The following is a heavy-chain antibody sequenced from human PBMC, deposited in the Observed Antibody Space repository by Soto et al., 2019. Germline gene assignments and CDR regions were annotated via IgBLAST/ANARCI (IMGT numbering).Heavy chain of an antibody. J-gene: IGHJ4*02. V-gene: IGHV1-18*01. D-gene: IGHD3-3*01. CDR3: ARVWRERITIFGVVIKEYFDY. Sequence: GASVKVSCKASGYTFTSYGISWVRQAPGQGLEWMGWISAYNGNTNYAQKLRGRVTMTTDTSTSTAYMELRSLRSDDTAVYYCARVWRERITIFGVVIKEYFDYWGQGTLVTVSS. CDR2: ISAYNGNT. CDR1: GYTFTSYG.